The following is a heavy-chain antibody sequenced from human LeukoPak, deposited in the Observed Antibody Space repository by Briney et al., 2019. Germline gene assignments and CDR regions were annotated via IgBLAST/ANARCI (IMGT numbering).Heavy chain of an antibody. CDR2: IYYSGST. J-gene: IGHJ4*02. V-gene: IGHV4-59*01. Sequence: PSETLSLTCTVSGGSISSYYWSWIRQPPGKGLEWIGYIYYSGSTNYNPSLKSRVTISVDTSKNQFSLKLSSVTAADTAVYYCARDVTGHYDSSGYPLQYYFDYWGQGTLVTVSS. CDR1: GGSISSYY. CDR3: ARDVTGHYDSSGYPLQYYFDY. D-gene: IGHD3-22*01.